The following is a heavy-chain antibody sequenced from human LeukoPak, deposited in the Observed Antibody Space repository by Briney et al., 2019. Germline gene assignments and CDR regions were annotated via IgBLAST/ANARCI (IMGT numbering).Heavy chain of an antibody. CDR3: ARDQSPKWGSGERYFDY. Sequence: GGSLRLSCEASGFTFNTYAMHWVRQAPGKGLEWVAVMKHDGRDIYYADPVKGRFIISRDNSKNMLYLQINSLRAEDTAVYYCARDQSPKWGSGERYFDYWGQGTLVTVSS. J-gene: IGHJ4*02. CDR2: MKHDGRDI. V-gene: IGHV3-33*05. D-gene: IGHD7-27*01. CDR1: GFTFNTYA.